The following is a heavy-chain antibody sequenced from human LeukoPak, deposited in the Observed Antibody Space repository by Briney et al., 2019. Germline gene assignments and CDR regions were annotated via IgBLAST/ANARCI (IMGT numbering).Heavy chain of an antibody. CDR1: GFTFRSYS. J-gene: IGHJ4*02. V-gene: IGHV3-48*02. Sequence: GGSLRLSCAASGFTFRSYSMNWVRQAPGKGLEWVSFISGMSSTIYYADSVKGRFTISRDNAKNSVYLQMNSLRDEDMAVYYCARDSSDAYNPEPGYWGQGTLVTVSS. CDR2: ISGMSSTI. D-gene: IGHD5-24*01. CDR3: ARDSSDAYNPEPGY.